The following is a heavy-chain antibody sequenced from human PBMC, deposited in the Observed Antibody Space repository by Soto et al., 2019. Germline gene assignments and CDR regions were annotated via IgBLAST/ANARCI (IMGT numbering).Heavy chain of an antibody. CDR3: GRVPVDTYMIYWSDP. J-gene: IGHJ5*02. CDR1: GDFVSSGNYY. V-gene: IGHV4-61*01. CDR2: IYFTGST. Sequence: SETLSLTCTVSGDFVSSGNYYWRWLRQPPGKGLEWIGSIYFTGSTNYNPSLKSRLTMSIDTSRNLFSLRLDSVTAADTAVYYCGRVPVDTYMIYWSDPWGQGTLVTVSS. D-gene: IGHD3-16*01.